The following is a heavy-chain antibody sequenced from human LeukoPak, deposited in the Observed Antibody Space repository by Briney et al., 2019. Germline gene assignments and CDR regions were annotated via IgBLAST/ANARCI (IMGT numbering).Heavy chain of an antibody. J-gene: IGHJ4*02. CDR2: ITSSSYTI. CDR3: VRDDDRPDNGLDY. CDR1: GFTFNNYN. Sequence: PGGSLRLSCAASGFTFNNYNMNWVRQAPGKGLEWVSYITSSSYTIYYAHSVKGRFIISRDNAKNSLYLQMNSLRVEDTAVYYCVRDDDRPDNGLDYWGQGTLVTVSS. V-gene: IGHV3-48*04. D-gene: IGHD3-22*01.